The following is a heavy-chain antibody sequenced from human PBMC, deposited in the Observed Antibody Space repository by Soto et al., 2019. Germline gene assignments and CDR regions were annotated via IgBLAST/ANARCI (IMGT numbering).Heavy chain of an antibody. D-gene: IGHD6-13*01. CDR1: GYGFTSYW. J-gene: IGHJ6*02. V-gene: IGHV5-51*01. CDR2: IYPGDSDT. CDR3: ARLVAGRDSYYYYGMDV. Sequence: GESLKISCKGSGYGFTSYWIGWVRQMPGKSLEWMGIIYPGDSDTRYSPSFQGQVTISADKSISTAYLQWSSLKASDTAMYYCARLVAGRDSYYYYGMDVWGQGTTVTVSS.